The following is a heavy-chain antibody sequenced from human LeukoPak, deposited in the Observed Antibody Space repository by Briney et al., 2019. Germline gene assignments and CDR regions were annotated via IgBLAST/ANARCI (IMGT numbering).Heavy chain of an antibody. V-gene: IGHV4-59*01. J-gene: IGHJ4*02. Sequence: PSETLSLTCTVSGGSIRSYYWSWIRQPPGKGLEWIGYIHHTGNTKYNPSLESRVTISIDTSKNQFSLKLSSVTAPDTAVYYCAKSDGSGSYFDYWGQGTLVTVSS. D-gene: IGHD3-10*01. CDR1: GGSIRSYY. CDR3: AKSDGSGSYFDY. CDR2: IHHTGNT.